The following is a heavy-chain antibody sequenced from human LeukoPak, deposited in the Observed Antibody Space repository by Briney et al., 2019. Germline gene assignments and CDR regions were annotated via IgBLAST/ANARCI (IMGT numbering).Heavy chain of an antibody. CDR3: TKDPNGDYIGAFDP. CDR2: ITGGHYAT. Sequence: GGSLRLSCAASGFSFSSFAMTWVRQAPGKGLEWVSSITGGHYATYNTDSVKGRFTISRDNAENTLYLQMHSLRADDTAIYYCTKDPNGDYIGAFDPWGQGTLVTVSS. V-gene: IGHV3-23*01. J-gene: IGHJ5*02. D-gene: IGHD4-17*01. CDR1: GFSFSSFA.